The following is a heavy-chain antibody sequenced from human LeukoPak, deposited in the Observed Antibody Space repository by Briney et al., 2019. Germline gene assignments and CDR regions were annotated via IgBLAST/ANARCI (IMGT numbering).Heavy chain of an antibody. J-gene: IGHJ5*02. D-gene: IGHD2-2*01. V-gene: IGHV4-39*01. CDR2: IYYSGST. Sequence: PSGTLSLTCTVSGGSISSSSYYWGWIRQPPGKGLEWIGIIYYSGSTYYNPSLKRRLTISVDTSKNQFSLQLSSVTATDTAVYYCARRGYCSSTSCYEYWFDPWGQGTLVTVSS. CDR3: ARRGYCSSTSCYEYWFDP. CDR1: GGSISSSSYY.